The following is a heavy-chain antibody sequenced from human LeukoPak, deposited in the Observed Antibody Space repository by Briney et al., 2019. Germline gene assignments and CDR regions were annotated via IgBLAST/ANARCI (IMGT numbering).Heavy chain of an antibody. V-gene: IGHV4-34*01. Sequence: PSETLSLTCAVYGGSFSGYYWSWIRQPPGKGLEWIGEINHSGSTNYNPSLKSRVTISVDTSKNQFSLKLNSVTPEDTAVYYCAREGGGYSYAIKYWFDPWGQGTLVTVSS. CDR3: AREGGGYSYAIKYWFDP. CDR1: GGSFSGYY. D-gene: IGHD5-18*01. J-gene: IGHJ5*02. CDR2: INHSGST.